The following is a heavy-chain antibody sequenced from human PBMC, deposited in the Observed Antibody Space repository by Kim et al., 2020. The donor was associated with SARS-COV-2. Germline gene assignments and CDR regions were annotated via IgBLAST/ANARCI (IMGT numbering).Heavy chain of an antibody. D-gene: IGHD3-3*01. CDR1: GYTFTSYG. V-gene: IGHV1-18*01. J-gene: IGHJ2*01. CDR2: ISAYNGNT. Sequence: ASVKVSCKASGYTFTSYGISWVRQAPGQGLEWMGWISAYNGNTNYAQKLQGRVTMTTDTSTSTAYMELRSLRSDDTAVYYCARRSAGDLRFLEWLPSSYWYFDLWGRGTLVTVSS. CDR3: ARRSAGDLRFLEWLPSSYWYFDL.